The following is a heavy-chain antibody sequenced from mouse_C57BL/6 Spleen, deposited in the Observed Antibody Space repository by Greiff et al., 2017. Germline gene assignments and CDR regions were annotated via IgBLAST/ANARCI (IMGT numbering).Heavy chain of an antibody. Sequence: EVQLVESGGGLVKPGGSLKLSCAASGFTFSSYTMSWVRQTPEKRLEWVATISGGGGNTYYPDSVKGRFTISRDNAKNTLYLQMRSRRSEDTALYYCARQGLRDGAGNAMDYWGQGTSVTVSS. J-gene: IGHJ4*01. D-gene: IGHD2-2*01. CDR2: ISGGGGNT. CDR3: ARQGLRDGAGNAMDY. CDR1: GFTFSSYT. V-gene: IGHV5-9*01.